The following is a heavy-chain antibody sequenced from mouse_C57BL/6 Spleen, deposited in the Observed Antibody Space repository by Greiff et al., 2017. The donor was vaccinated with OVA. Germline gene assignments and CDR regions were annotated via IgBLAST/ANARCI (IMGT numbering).Heavy chain of an antibody. CDR2: INPNNGGT. Sequence: EVQLQQSGPELVKPGASVKIPCKASGYTFTDYNMDWVKQSHGKSLEWIGDINPNNGGTIYNQKFKGKATLTVDKSSSTAYMELRSLTSEDTAVYYCARSHYGSSYGYFDVWGTGTTVTVSS. CDR1: GYTFTDYN. V-gene: IGHV1-18*01. CDR3: ARSHYGSSYGYFDV. D-gene: IGHD1-1*01. J-gene: IGHJ1*03.